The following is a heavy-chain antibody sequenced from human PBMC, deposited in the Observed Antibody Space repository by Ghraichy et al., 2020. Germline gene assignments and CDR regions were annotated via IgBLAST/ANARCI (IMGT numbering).Heavy chain of an antibody. CDR1: GGSISSSSYY. Sequence: SETLSLTCTVSGGSISSSSYYWVWIRQPPGKGLEWIVSIYYSGSTYYNPSLKSRVTISVDTSKNQFYLKLSSVTAADTAVYYGARRGLPWDHSDYWGQGTLVTVSS. D-gene: IGHD1-26*01. V-gene: IGHV4-39*01. J-gene: IGHJ4*02. CDR2: IYYSGST. CDR3: ARRGLPWDHSDY.